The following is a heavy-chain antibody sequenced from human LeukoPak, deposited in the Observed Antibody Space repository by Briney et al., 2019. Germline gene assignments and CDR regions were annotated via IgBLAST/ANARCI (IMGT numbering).Heavy chain of an antibody. CDR2: FDPEDGET. J-gene: IGHJ4*02. CDR3: ATAPPMATITDYFDY. V-gene: IGHV1-24*01. D-gene: IGHD5-24*01. CDR1: GYTLTELS. Sequence: ASVKVSCKVSGYTLTELSMHWVRQAPGKGLEWMGGFDPEDGETTYAQKFQGRVTMTEDTSTDTAYMELSSLRSEDTAVYYCATAPPMATITDYFDYWGQGTLVTVSS.